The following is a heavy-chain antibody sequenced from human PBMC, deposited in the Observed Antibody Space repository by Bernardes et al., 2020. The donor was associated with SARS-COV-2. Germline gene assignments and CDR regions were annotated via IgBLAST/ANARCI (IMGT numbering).Heavy chain of an antibody. Sequence: GSLRLSCAASGFTFSSYWMSWVRQAPGKGLEWVANIKQDGSEKYYVDSVKGRFTISRDNAKNSLYLQMNSLRAEDTAVYYCARVGEYSGYDLYFDYWGQGTLVTGSS. D-gene: IGHD5-12*01. CDR2: IKQDGSEK. CDR1: GFTFSSYW. J-gene: IGHJ4*02. V-gene: IGHV3-7*03. CDR3: ARVGEYSGYDLYFDY.